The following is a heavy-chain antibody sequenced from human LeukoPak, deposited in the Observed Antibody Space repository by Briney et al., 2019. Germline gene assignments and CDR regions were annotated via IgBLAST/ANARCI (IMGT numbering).Heavy chain of an antibody. Sequence: GGSLRLSCAASGFIFSSYAMSWVRQVPGKGLEWVSAFSGSGGGTYYADSVKGRFTISRDNSKNTLYLQMNSLRAEDTAVYYCAKVLPSAAAISDWGQGTLVTVSS. D-gene: IGHD3-10*01. J-gene: IGHJ4*02. CDR1: GFIFSSYA. CDR3: AKVLPSAAAISD. V-gene: IGHV3-23*01. CDR2: FSGSGGGT.